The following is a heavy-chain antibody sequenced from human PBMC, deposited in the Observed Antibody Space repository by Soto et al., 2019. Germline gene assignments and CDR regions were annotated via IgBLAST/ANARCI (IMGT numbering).Heavy chain of an antibody. CDR3: ARIDYDILTGHPTFDP. V-gene: IGHV2-26*01. CDR1: GFSLSNARMG. CDR2: IFSNDEK. D-gene: IGHD3-9*01. J-gene: IGHJ5*02. Sequence: SGPTLVKPTETLTLTCTVSGFSLSNARMGVSWIRQPPGEALEWLAHIFSNDEKSYSTSLKSRLTISKGTSKSQVVLTMTNMDPVDTATYYCARIDYDILTGHPTFDPWGQGTLVTVSS.